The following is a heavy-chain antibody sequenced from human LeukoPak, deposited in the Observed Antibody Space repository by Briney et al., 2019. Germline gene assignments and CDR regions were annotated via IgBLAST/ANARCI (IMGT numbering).Heavy chain of an antibody. V-gene: IGHV5-51*01. CDR3: ARLPGLRLGELSLGAFDI. CDR2: IYPGDSDT. J-gene: IGHJ3*02. D-gene: IGHD3-16*02. CDR1: GSTFTSSW. Sequence: GESLKISCKGSGSTFTSSWIAWVRQLPGEARKWMGIIYPGDSDTSYSPSFHDQVTISADKSISTAYLQWSSLKASDTAMYYCARLPGLRLGELSLGAFDIWGQGTMVTVSS.